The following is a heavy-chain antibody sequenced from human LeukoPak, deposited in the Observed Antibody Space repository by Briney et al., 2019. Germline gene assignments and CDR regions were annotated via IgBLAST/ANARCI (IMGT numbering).Heavy chain of an antibody. CDR1: GFTFSSYA. D-gene: IGHD3-3*01. Sequence: GGSLRLSCAASGFTFSSYAMHWVRQAPGKGPEWVAVISYDGSNKYYADSVKGRFTISRDNSKNTLYLQMNSLRAEDTAVYYCARDRVWVLEWLLATTQGFDPWGQGTLVTVSS. CDR3: ARDRVWVLEWLLATTQGFDP. V-gene: IGHV3-30*01. CDR2: ISYDGSNK. J-gene: IGHJ5*02.